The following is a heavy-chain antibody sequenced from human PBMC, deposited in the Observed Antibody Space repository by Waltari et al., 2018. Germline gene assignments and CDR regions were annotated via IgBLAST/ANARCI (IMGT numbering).Heavy chain of an antibody. Sequence: QVQLVQSGAEVKKPGASVKVSCKASGYTFTSYDINWVRQATGQVLEWMGWMNPNSGNTGYAQKFQGRVNMTRNTSISTAYMELSSLRSEDTAVYYCARGAYCSGGSCNPMEDYWGQGTLVTVSS. CDR2: MNPNSGNT. J-gene: IGHJ4*02. CDR1: GYTFTSYD. D-gene: IGHD2-15*01. V-gene: IGHV1-8*01. CDR3: ARGAYCSGGSCNPMEDY.